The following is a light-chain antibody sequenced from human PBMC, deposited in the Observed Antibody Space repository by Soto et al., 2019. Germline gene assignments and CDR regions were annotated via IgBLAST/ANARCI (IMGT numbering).Light chain of an antibody. CDR2: ENN. J-gene: IGLJ1*01. CDR1: TSNIGSRT. Sequence: QSVLTQPASASGTPGRRISISCSGSTSNIGSRTVSWYQHLPGTAPKLLIYENNQRPAGAPDRFSGSKSGTSASLAISGLQSEDEGDYYCATWDDNLNAYVFGTGTKLTVL. V-gene: IGLV1-44*01. CDR3: ATWDDNLNAYV.